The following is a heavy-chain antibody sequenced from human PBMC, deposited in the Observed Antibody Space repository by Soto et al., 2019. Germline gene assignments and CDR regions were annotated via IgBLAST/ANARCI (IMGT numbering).Heavy chain of an antibody. Sequence: VRLVESGGALVQPGGSLRLSCAASGFTFSNYWMHWVRQAPGKGLVWVSRVNGEGTSTSYADFVKGRFSVFRDNAKNTMYLQMKSLRDEDTAVYYCASGILVPYEDYDGWYFDLWGRGTLVTVSS. D-gene: IGHD4-17*01. CDR2: VNGEGTST. CDR3: ASGILVPYEDYDGWYFDL. V-gene: IGHV3-74*01. J-gene: IGHJ2*01. CDR1: GFTFSNYW.